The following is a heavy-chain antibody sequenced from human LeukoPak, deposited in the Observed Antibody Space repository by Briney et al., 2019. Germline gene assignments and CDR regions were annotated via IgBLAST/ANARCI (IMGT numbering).Heavy chain of an antibody. CDR3: ARNQYDTWSRRGNFDS. Sequence: GGSLRLSCVASGFSFGKYWMSWVRQAPGKGLEWVANIKLDGSEKNYVDSVKGRFAISRDNTKNSLYLQMNSLRVEDTAVFYCARNQYDTWSRRGNFDSWGQGTLVIVSS. V-gene: IGHV3-7*03. D-gene: IGHD3-3*01. CDR1: GFSFGKYW. J-gene: IGHJ4*02. CDR2: IKLDGSEK.